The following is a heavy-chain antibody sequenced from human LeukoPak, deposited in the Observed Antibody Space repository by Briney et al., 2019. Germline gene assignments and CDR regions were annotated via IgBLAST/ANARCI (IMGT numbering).Heavy chain of an antibody. Sequence: GGSLRLSCAASGFTFSSYAMSWVRQAPGKGLEWVSGISGSGVSTYYADSVKGRFTISRDNSKNTLYLQMNSLRAEDTAVYYCAELGITMIGGAWGKGTTVTISS. J-gene: IGHJ6*04. CDR1: GFTFSSYA. D-gene: IGHD3-10*02. V-gene: IGHV3-23*01. CDR2: ISGSGVST. CDR3: AELGITMIGGA.